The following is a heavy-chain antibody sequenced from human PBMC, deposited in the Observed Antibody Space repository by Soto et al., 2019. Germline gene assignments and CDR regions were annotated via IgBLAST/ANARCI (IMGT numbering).Heavy chain of an antibody. D-gene: IGHD4-17*01. CDR1: GGSISSGGYS. Sequence: QLQLQESGSGLVKPSQTLSLTCAVSGGSISSGGYSWSWIRQPPGKGLEWIGYIYHSGSTYYNPSLKSRVTIAVDRSKNQFSLKLSSVTAADTAVYYCARSNTVTPRYFDLWGRGTLVTVSS. CDR2: IYHSGST. CDR3: ARSNTVTPRYFDL. V-gene: IGHV4-30-2*01. J-gene: IGHJ2*01.